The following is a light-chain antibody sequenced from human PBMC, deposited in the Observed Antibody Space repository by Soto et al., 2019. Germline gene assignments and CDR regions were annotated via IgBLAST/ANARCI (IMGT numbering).Light chain of an antibody. J-gene: IGLJ2*01. V-gene: IGLV2-11*01. CDR1: SSDVGGYNY. CDR3: CSYAGSHVL. Sequence: QSALTQPRSVSGSPGRSVTISCTGTSSDVGGYNYVSWYQQHPGKAPKLMIYDVSQRPSGVPDRFSGSKSGNTASLTISGLQDEDEADYYCCSYAGSHVLFGGGTKLTVL. CDR2: DVS.